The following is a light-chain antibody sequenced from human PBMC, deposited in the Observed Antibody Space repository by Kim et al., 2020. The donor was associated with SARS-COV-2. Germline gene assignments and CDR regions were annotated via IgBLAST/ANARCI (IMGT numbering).Light chain of an antibody. CDR2: DVS. Sequence: GQSVNISCTGTSSDVGGYNYVSWYQQHPGKAPKVLIYDVSRRPSGVPDRFSGSKSGNTASLTISGLQAEDEADYYCSSYAGRYTYVFGTGTKVTVL. CDR3: SSYAGRYTYV. J-gene: IGLJ1*01. V-gene: IGLV2-11*01. CDR1: SSDVGGYNY.